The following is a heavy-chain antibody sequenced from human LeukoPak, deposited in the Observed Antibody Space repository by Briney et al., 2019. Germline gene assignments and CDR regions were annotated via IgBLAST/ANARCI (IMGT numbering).Heavy chain of an antibody. D-gene: IGHD5-12*01. CDR3: ARSFYSKGVATSLPHYYYGMDV. Sequence: GGSLRLSCAASGFTFSSYTMNWVRQAPGKGLEWVSSIHRTSSLIYYTGSMKGRFTISRHNSKSTLYLQMNSLRAEDTAVYYCARSFYSKGVATSLPHYYYGMDVWGQGTTVTVSS. J-gene: IGHJ6*02. CDR2: IHRTSSLI. V-gene: IGHV3-21*04. CDR1: GFTFSSYT.